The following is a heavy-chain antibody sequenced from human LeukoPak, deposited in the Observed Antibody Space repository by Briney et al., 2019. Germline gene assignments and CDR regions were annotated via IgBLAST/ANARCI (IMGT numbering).Heavy chain of an antibody. Sequence: PGGSLRLSCAASGFTFSSYAMRWVRQAPGKGLKWVSVISGSGDHTYYADSVKGRFTTSRDNSKNTLFLQMDSLRVEDTAVYYCARDLSSSWYPTFWGLGTLVTVSS. CDR2: ISGSGDHT. CDR1: GFTFSSYA. V-gene: IGHV3-23*01. CDR3: ARDLSSSWYPTF. D-gene: IGHD6-13*01. J-gene: IGHJ4*02.